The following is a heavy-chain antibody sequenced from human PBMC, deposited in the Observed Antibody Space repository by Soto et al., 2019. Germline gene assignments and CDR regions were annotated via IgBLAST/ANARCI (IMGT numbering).Heavy chain of an antibody. D-gene: IGHD3-22*01. CDR1: GGSISSYY. V-gene: IGHV4-59*01. Sequence: SETLSLTCTVSGGSISSYYWSWIRQPPGKGLEWIGYIYYSGSTNYNPSLKSRVTISVDTSKNQFSLKLSSVTAADTAVYYCARSVERSSGYYFYYYYGMDVWGQGTTVTV. CDR2: IYYSGST. J-gene: IGHJ6*02. CDR3: ARSVERSSGYYFYYYYGMDV.